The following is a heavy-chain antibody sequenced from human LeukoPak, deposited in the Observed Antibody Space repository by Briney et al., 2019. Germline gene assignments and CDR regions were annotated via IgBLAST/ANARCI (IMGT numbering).Heavy chain of an antibody. Sequence: PSETLSLTCTVSGGSISSSSYYWGWIRQPPGKGLEWIGSIYYSGSTYYNPSLKSRVTISVDTSKNQFSLKLSSVTAADTAVYYCATVQSVGGSYQDLRLNPGWFDPWGQGTLVTVSS. CDR3: ATVQSVGGSYQDLRLNPGWFDP. D-gene: IGHD1-26*01. CDR1: GGSISSSSYY. CDR2: IYYSGST. J-gene: IGHJ5*02. V-gene: IGHV4-39*01.